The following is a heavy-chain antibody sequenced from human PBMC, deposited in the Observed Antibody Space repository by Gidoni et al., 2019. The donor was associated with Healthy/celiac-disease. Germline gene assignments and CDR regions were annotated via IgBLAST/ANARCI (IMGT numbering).Heavy chain of an antibody. J-gene: IGHJ4*02. CDR1: GFTVSSNY. V-gene: IGHV3-66*01. D-gene: IGHD3-10*01. CDR2: IYSGGST. Sequence: EVQLVESGGGLVKPGGSLRLSCAASGFTVSSNYMSWVRQAPGKGLEWVSVIYSGGSTYYADSVKGRFTISRDNSKNTLYLQMNSLRAEDTAVYYCARDPPPYYYGSGSYQDYWGQGTLVTVSS. CDR3: ARDPPPYYYGSGSYQDY.